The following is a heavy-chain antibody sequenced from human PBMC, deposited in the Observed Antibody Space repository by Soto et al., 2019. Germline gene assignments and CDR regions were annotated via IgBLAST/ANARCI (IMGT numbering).Heavy chain of an antibody. D-gene: IGHD3-3*01. CDR3: ARRYYDFWSGYVDY. J-gene: IGHJ4*02. CDR2: IYYSGST. V-gene: IGHV4-59*01. CDR1: GGSISSYY. Sequence: SETLSLTCTVSGGSISSYYWSWIRQPPGKGLEWIGYIYYSGSTNYNPSLKSRVTLSVDTSKNQFSLKLSSVTAADTAVYYCARRYYDFWSGYVDYWGQGTLVTVSS.